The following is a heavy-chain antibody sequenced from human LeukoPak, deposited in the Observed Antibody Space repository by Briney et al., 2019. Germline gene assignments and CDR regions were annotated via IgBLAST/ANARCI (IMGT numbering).Heavy chain of an antibody. CDR2: IKEDGSEK. J-gene: IGHJ4*02. V-gene: IGHV3-7*01. Sequence: GGSLRLSCAASGFTFSSYAMSWVRQAPGKGLEWVANIKEDGSEKYYVDSVKGRFTISRDSAKNSLYLQMNSLRAEDTAVYYCARIAPGGTRVFDYWGQGTLVTVSS. CDR1: GFTFSSYA. D-gene: IGHD6-13*01. CDR3: ARIAPGGTRVFDY.